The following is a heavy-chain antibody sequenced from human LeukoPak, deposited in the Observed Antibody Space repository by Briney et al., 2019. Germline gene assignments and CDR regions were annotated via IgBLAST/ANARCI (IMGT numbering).Heavy chain of an antibody. V-gene: IGHV4-59*08. CDR1: GGSISSYY. Sequence: SETLSLTCTVSGGSISSYYWSWIRQPPGKGLEWIGYIYYSGSTNYNPSLKSRVTISVDTSKNQFSLKLSSVTAAHTAVSYCASLVDTAMSYWGQGTLVTVSS. J-gene: IGHJ4*02. D-gene: IGHD5-18*01. CDR3: ASLVDTAMSY. CDR2: IYYSGST.